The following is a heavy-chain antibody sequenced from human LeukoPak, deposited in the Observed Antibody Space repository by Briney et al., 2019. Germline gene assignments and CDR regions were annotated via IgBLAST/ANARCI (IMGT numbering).Heavy chain of an antibody. J-gene: IGHJ5*02. Sequence: SQTLSLTCAVSGGSISSGGYSWSWIRQPPGKGLEWIGYIYHSGSTYYNPSLKSRVTISVDRSKTQFSLKLSSVTAADTAVYYCARGVSPSSYYYGSGSLVWFDPWGQGTLVTVSS. CDR3: ARGVSPSSYYYGSGSLVWFDP. CDR1: GGSISSGGYS. CDR2: IYHSGST. D-gene: IGHD3-10*01. V-gene: IGHV4-30-2*01.